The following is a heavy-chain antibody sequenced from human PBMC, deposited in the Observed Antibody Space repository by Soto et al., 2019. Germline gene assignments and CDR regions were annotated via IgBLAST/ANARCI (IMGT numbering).Heavy chain of an antibody. CDR1: GXTFSNYG. V-gene: IGHV3-30*02. Sequence: GSLRLSCAASGXTFSNYGMHWVRQAPGKGLEWVAFVLLDGSNKYYADSVRDRFTISRVNSKNTLYLQMNSLRAEDTAVYHCAPQAFDYWGQGTLVTVSS. CDR3: APQAFDY. J-gene: IGHJ4*02. CDR2: VLLDGSNK.